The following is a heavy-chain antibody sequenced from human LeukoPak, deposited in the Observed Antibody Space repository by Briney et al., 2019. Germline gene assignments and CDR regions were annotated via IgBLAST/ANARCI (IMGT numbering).Heavy chain of an antibody. CDR2: IYYSGST. CDR1: GGSISSYY. J-gene: IGHJ6*03. CDR3: ARDNPPSYDFWSGHYYMDI. Sequence: SETLSLTCTVPGGSISSYYWSWIRQPPGKGLEWVGDIYYSGSTNYNPSHKSRVTISVDTSKKQFSLKRRDVAAADTAVYYCARDNPPSYDFWSGHYYMDIWGKGTTVTVSS. D-gene: IGHD3-3*01. V-gene: IGHV4-59*01.